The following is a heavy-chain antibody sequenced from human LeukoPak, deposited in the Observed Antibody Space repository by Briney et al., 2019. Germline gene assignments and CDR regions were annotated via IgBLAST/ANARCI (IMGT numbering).Heavy chain of an antibody. J-gene: IGHJ4*02. Sequence: SETLSLTCTVAGGSISSSSYYWGWIRQPPGKGLEWIGSIYYRGSTYYNPSLKSRVTISVDTSKNQFSLKLSSVTAADTAVYYCARHSPGGVDYWGQGTLVTVSP. D-gene: IGHD3-10*01. CDR3: ARHSPGGVDY. CDR1: GGSISSSSYY. CDR2: IYYRGST. V-gene: IGHV4-39*01.